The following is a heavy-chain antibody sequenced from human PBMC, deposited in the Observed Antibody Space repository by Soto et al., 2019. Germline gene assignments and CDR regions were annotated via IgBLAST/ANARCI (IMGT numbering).Heavy chain of an antibody. D-gene: IGHD2-2*01. Sequence: GGSLRLSCAASEFTFSSYEMNWVRQAPGKGLEWVSYISSGGSTIYYADSVKGRFTISRDNAESSLYLQMNSLRAEDTAVYYCAREGCRSYHMDVWGQGTTVTVSS. CDR2: ISSGGSTI. CDR3: AREGCRSYHMDV. V-gene: IGHV3-48*03. J-gene: IGHJ6*02. CDR1: EFTFSSYE.